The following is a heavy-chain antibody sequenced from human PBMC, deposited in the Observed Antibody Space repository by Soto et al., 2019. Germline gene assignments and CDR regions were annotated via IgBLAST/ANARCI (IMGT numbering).Heavy chain of an antibody. D-gene: IGHD3-16*01. V-gene: IGHV2-5*02. CDR1: GFSLNTRDVG. CDR3: AHCRGGVASF. CDR2: VYWDDAK. Sequence: QITLNESGPALVKPTQTLTLTCTFSGFSLNTRDVGVGWIRQPPGKALEWLGVVYWDDAKTYSPSLKSRLTITKDTPKTQVVLRMTKTDPVDTATYYCAHCRGGVASFWGQGTLVTVSS. J-gene: IGHJ4*02.